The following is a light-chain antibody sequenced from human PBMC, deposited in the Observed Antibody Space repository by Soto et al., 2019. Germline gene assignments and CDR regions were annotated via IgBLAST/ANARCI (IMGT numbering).Light chain of an antibody. Sequence: DVVLTQSPLSLPVTLGQPASISCSSSQILVHSDGNTYLSWCQQRPGQSQRRLIYQVYRRDSGVQDRFSGSGSGTDFTLTIKGLQPEDFATYYCQQAASFPITFGQGTRLENK. CDR3: QQAASFPIT. J-gene: IGKJ5*01. CDR2: QVY. V-gene: IGKV2-30*02. CDR1: QILVHSDGNTY.